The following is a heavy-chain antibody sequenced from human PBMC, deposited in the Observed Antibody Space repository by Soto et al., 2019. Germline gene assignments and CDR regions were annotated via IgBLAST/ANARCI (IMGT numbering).Heavy chain of an antibody. V-gene: IGHV3-23*01. CDR1: GSIFSDYS. Sequence: EVQLLESGGDLVQPGGSLRLSCAVTGSIFSDYSMSWVRQAPGKGLEWVSGISGVGGRTYYADSVKGRFTISRDNSKNTLYLQMHSLRAEDTALYYCAKSLGDHWDEYYFHYWGQGTLVTVSS. CDR2: ISGVGGRT. CDR3: AKSLGDHWDEYYFHY. D-gene: IGHD1-1*01. J-gene: IGHJ4*02.